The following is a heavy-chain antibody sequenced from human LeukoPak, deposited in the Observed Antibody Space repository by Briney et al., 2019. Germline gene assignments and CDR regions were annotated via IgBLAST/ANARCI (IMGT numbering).Heavy chain of an antibody. CDR2: IRGSGTET. J-gene: IGHJ5*02. D-gene: IGHD3/OR15-3a*01. CDR1: GFTFSTYA. Sequence: PGGSLRLSCAASGFTFSTYAMAWVRQAPGKGLEWVSGIRGSGTETYYADSVKGRFIISRDNSKDTLFLQADNVRVEDTATYYCVKAPHFDFWPGYHNYFDPWGQGTLVTVSS. CDR3: VKAPHFDFWPGYHNYFDP. V-gene: IGHV3-23*01.